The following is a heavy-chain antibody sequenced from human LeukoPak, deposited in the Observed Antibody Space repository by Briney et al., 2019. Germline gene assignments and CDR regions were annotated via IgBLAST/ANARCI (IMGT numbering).Heavy chain of an antibody. Sequence: SETLSLTCAVYGGSFSGYYWSWIRQPPGKGLEWIGEINHSGSTNYNPSLKSRVTISVDTSKNQFSLKLSSVTAADTAVYYCARALRYCSSTSCRDYWGQGTLVTVSS. CDR1: GGSFSGYY. J-gene: IGHJ4*02. CDR3: ARALRYCSSTSCRDY. D-gene: IGHD2-2*01. V-gene: IGHV4-34*01. CDR2: INHSGST.